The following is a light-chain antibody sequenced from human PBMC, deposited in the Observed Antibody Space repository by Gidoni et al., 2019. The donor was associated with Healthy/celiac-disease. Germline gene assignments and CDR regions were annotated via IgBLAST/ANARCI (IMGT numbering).Light chain of an antibody. CDR2: DAS. V-gene: IGKV3-11*01. Sequence: EIVLTQSPATLSLSPGGRATHSCRASQSVSSYLAWYQQKPGPAHRLLFYDASNRATGIPARFSGGWSGTDFTLTISGLDPEDFAVYYCQQLSNWLTFGGGTKVEIK. J-gene: IGKJ4*01. CDR1: QSVSSY. CDR3: QQLSNWLT.